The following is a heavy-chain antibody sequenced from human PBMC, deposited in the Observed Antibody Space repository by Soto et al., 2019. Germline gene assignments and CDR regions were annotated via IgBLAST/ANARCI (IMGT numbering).Heavy chain of an antibody. CDR3: AAPSGSYYTPPDY. J-gene: IGHJ4*02. D-gene: IGHD3-10*01. Sequence: GASVKVSCKDSGFTFTSCSVQWVRQARGQRLEWIGWIVVGRGNTNYAQKFQERVTITRDMSTSTAYMELSSLRSEDTAVFHSAAPSGSYYTPPDYWGQRTLVPVSP. CDR2: IVVGRGNT. CDR1: GFTFTSCS. V-gene: IGHV1-58*01.